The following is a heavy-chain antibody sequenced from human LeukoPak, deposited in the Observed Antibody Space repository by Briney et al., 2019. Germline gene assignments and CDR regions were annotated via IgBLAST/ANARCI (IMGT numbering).Heavy chain of an antibody. V-gene: IGHV4-59*08. J-gene: IGHJ4*02. D-gene: IGHD2/OR15-2a*01. CDR3: AGHHPRNTVDF. CDR2: LSDIGSI. Sequence: SETLSLTCTVSGGSISSYYWSWLQKPPGKGLEWIAYLSDIGSINYNPSLKSRVTISLDTSKNQFSLQLSSVTAADTAVYCCAGHHPRNTVDFWGQGTLVTVSS. CDR1: GGSISSYY.